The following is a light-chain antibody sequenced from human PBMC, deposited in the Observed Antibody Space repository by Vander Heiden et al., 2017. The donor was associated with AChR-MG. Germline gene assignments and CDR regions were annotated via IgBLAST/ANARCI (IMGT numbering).Light chain of an antibody. CDR3: MQALRSVT. Sequence: DVVLTQSPLSLPVTPGEPASISCRSSQSLLHSNGYNYLDWYLQKPGQSPQLLIYLGSNRASGVPDRFSGSASGTDFTLKISRVEAEDIGVYYCMQALRSVTFGGGTKVEI. CDR1: QSLLHSNGYNY. CDR2: LGS. J-gene: IGKJ4*01. V-gene: IGKV2-28*01.